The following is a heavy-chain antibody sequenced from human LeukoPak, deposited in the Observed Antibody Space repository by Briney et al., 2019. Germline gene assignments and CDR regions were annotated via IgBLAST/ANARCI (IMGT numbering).Heavy chain of an antibody. CDR2: IHNGGSVT. CDR1: ALPFSSYW. CDR3: ARGAQNWWDRTYYFDY. V-gene: IGHV3-74*01. J-gene: IGHJ4*02. Sequence: GGSLRLSCVGSALPFSSYWMHWVRQAPGKGLVWVSRIHNGGSVTDYADSVKGRFTISRDNAKNTLYLQMNSLRVEDTAVYYCARGAQNWWDRTYYFDYWGQGTLVTVSS. D-gene: IGHD2-8*02.